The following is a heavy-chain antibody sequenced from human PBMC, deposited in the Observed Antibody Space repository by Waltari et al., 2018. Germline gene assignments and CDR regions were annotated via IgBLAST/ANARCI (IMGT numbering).Heavy chain of an antibody. CDR3: ARQSPKYYDILTGYYNAMDV. V-gene: IGHV4-4*07. CDR2: IYTSGST. J-gene: IGHJ6*02. D-gene: IGHD3-9*01. Sequence: QVQLQESGPGLVKPSETLSLTCTVSGGSISSYYWSWIRQPAGKGLEWIGRIYTSGSTNYNPSLKSRVTMSVDTSKNQFSLKLSSVTAADTAVYYCARQSPKYYDILTGYYNAMDVWGQGTTVTVSS. CDR1: GGSISSYY.